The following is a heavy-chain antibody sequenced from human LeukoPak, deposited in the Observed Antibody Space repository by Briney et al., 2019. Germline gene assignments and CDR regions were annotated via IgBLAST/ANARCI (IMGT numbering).Heavy chain of an antibody. CDR2: IRYDGGDK. CDR1: GFTFTNYG. J-gene: IGHJ4*02. D-gene: IGHD3-10*01. Sequence: GGSLGLSCAASGFTFTNYGMHWVRQAPGKGLEWVAFIRYDGGDKSYGDSVKGRFTISRDNSKNTVCLQMNSLRAEDAAAYYCAKGGGSPYYFDYWGQGTLVTVSS. CDR3: AKGGGSPYYFDY. V-gene: IGHV3-30*02.